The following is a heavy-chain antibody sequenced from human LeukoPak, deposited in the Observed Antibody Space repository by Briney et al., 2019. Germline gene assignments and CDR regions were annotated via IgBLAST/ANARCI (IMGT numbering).Heavy chain of an antibody. D-gene: IGHD6-13*01. CDR1: GFTFSDYY. V-gene: IGHV3-11*01. CDR3: AGPSLAAAGLPYYYYMDV. J-gene: IGHJ6*03. Sequence: GGSLRLSCAASGFTFSDYYMSWIRQAPGKGLEWVSYISSSGSTIYYADSVKGRFTISRDNAKNSLYLQMNSLRAEDTAVYYCAGPSLAAAGLPYYYYMDVWGKGTTVTISS. CDR2: ISSSGSTI.